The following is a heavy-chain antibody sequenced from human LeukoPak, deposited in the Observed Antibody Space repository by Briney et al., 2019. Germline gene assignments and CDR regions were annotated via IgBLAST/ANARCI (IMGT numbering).Heavy chain of an antibody. CDR3: ARDWDWFDP. J-gene: IGHJ5*02. CDR1: GYNFASYA. Sequence: GASVKVSCKASGYNFASYAISGVRQAPGQGLEWMGWISAYNGNTNSAQNLQGRLTMTTDPSTSTAYMELRSLRSDATAVYYCARDWDWFDPWGQGTLVTVSS. D-gene: IGHD3-16*01. V-gene: IGHV1-18*01. CDR2: ISAYNGNT.